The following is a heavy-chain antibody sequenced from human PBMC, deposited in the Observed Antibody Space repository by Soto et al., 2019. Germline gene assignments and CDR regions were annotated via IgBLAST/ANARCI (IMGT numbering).Heavy chain of an antibody. CDR3: VKDWVSLGMGGAFDI. Sequence: GGSLRLSCSASGFTFSSYAMHWVRQAPGKGLEYVSAISSNGGSTYYADSVKGRFTISRDNSKNTLYLQMSSLRAEDTAVDYCVKDWVSLGMGGAFDIWGQGTMVTVSS. CDR1: GFTFSSYA. V-gene: IGHV3-64D*06. D-gene: IGHD7-27*01. CDR2: ISSNGGST. J-gene: IGHJ3*02.